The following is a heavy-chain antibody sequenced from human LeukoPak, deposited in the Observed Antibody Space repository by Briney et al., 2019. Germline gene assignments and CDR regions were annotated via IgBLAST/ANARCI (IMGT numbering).Heavy chain of an antibody. CDR1: GDSINSYD. V-gene: IGHV4-4*07. CDR3: ARDDSSRDGSGGCHY. CDR2: IHMSGST. Sequence: SETLSLTCTGSGDSINSYDCSWIRQPAGKGLEWIGRIHMSGSTNYNPSLRSRVAISMDNSKNQFSLEVRSVTAADTALYYCARDDSSRDGSGGCHYWGQGTLVTVSS. J-gene: IGHJ4*02. D-gene: IGHD3-22*01.